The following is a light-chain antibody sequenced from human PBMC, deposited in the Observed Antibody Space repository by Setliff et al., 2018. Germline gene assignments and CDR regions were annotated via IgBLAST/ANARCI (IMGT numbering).Light chain of an antibody. J-gene: IGKJ3*01. CDR2: GAS. CDR1: QSISSY. V-gene: IGKV1-39*01. Sequence: DIQMTQSPSSLSASVGDRVTITCRASQSISSYLNWYHQKPGKAPKLLISGASTLQRGVPSRFSGSGSGTDFTLTISTLQPEDFATYYCQQSFSAPFTFGPGTKVDIK. CDR3: QQSFSAPFT.